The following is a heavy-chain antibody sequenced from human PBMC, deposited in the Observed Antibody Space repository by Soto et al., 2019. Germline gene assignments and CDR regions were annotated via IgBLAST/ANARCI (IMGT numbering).Heavy chain of an antibody. CDR3: ASSYYYDSSGYSSLYYYYGMDV. CDR2: INAGNGNT. CDR1: GGTFSSYA. Sequence: EASVKVSCKTSGGTFSSYAISWVRQAPGQGLEWMGGINAGNGNTTYSQKFQGRVTITRDTSASTAYMELSSLRSEDTAVYYCASSYYYDSSGYSSLYYYYGMDVWGQGTTVTVS. V-gene: IGHV1-3*01. J-gene: IGHJ6*02. D-gene: IGHD3-22*01.